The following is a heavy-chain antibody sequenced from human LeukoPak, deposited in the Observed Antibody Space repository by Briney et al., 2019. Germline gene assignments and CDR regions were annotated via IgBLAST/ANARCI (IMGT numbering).Heavy chain of an antibody. V-gene: IGHV3-43*02. CDR3: VKRGNDNYFDG. J-gene: IGHJ4*02. CDR1: GFAFDDYA. CDR2: INGAGGTT. Sequence: GESLRLSCAASGFAFDDYAMHWVRRAPGKGLEWVAVINGAGGTTYYADSVKGRFTISRDNSKNSLYLQMNSLGTEDTALYYCVKRGNDNYFDGWGQGTLVTVSS.